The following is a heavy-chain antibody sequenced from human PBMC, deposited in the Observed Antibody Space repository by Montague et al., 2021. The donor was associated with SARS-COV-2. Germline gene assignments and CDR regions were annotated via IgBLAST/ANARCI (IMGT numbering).Heavy chain of an antibody. CDR3: ARGESTGWYNYFDY. D-gene: IGHD6-19*01. V-gene: IGHV3-66*02. CDR1: GFTVSDNF. CDR2: IYSDGNT. Sequence: SLRLSCAASGFTVSDNFMTWVRQAPGRGLEWVSIIYSDGNTYYTASVRGRFTISRDYSKNTLFLQMNSLRLEDTAVYYCARGESTGWYNYFDYWGQGTLVTVSS. J-gene: IGHJ4*02.